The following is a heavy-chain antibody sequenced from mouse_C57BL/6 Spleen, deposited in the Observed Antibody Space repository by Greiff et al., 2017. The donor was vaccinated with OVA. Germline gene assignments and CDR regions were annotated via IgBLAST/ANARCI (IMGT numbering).Heavy chain of an antibody. CDR3: HYYGSSYVGDY. CDR2: IYPRSGNT. J-gene: IGHJ2*01. Sequence: QVQLQQSGAELARPGASVKLSCKASGYTFTSYGISWVKQRTGQGLEWIGEIYPRSGNTYYNETFKGKATLTADKSSSTAYMELRSLTSEDSAVYFCHYYGSSYVGDYWGQGTTLTVSS. CDR1: GYTFTSYG. V-gene: IGHV1-81*01. D-gene: IGHD1-1*01.